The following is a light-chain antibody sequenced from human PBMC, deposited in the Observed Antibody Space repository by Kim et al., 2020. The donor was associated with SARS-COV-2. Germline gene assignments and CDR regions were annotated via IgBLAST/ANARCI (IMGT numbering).Light chain of an antibody. CDR2: DTR. J-gene: IGLJ2*01. V-gene: IGLV7-46*01. CDR1: TGAVTSGHY. CDR3: LLSYSGARVV. Sequence: QAVVTQEPSLTVSPGGTVTLTCGSSTGAVTSGHYPYWFQQKPGQAPRTLIYDTRNKHSWTPARFSGSLLGGKAALTLSGAQPEDEAEYYCLLSYSGARVVFGGGTQLTVL.